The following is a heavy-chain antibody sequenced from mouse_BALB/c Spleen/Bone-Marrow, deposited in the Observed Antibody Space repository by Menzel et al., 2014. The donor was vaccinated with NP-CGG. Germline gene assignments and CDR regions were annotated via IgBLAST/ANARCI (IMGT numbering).Heavy chain of an antibody. CDR1: NYTFTTYY. D-gene: IGHD1-1*01. V-gene: IGHV1S56*01. CDR2: IYPGNVNT. CDR3: ARSRYGSYYGY. J-gene: IGHJ2*01. Sequence: QVQLKQSGPELVKPGASVRISCKASNYTFTTYYIHWVKRRPGQGLEWIGWIYPGNVNTKYNEKFKAKATLTADKSSSTAYMQLSSLTSEDSAVYFCARSRYGSYYGYWGQGTPLTVSS.